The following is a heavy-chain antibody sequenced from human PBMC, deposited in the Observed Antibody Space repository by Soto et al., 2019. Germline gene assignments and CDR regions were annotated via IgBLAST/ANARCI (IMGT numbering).Heavy chain of an antibody. CDR1: GFTFSNYW. CDR2: INSDGSST. Sequence: GGSLRLSCEVSGFTFSNYWMHWVRQAPGKGLVWAARINSDGSSTSYADSVKGRFTISRDNAKNTLYLQMNSLRDEDTALYRCIRVGAFDNWGQGTLVTVSS. J-gene: IGHJ4*02. V-gene: IGHV3-74*01. CDR3: IRVGAFDN. D-gene: IGHD4-17*01.